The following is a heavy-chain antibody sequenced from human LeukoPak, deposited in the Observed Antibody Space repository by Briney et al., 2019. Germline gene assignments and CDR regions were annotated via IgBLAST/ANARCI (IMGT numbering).Heavy chain of an antibody. CDR2: INHSGST. CDR3: ARGPSYGDYASDFDY. V-gene: IGHV4-34*01. CDR1: GGSFSGYY. Sequence: PSETLSLTCAVYGGSFSGYYWSWIRQPPGKGQEWIGEINHSGSTNYNPSLKSRVTISVDTSKNQFSLKLSSVTAADTAVYYCARGPSYGDYASDFDYWGQGTLVTVSS. J-gene: IGHJ4*02. D-gene: IGHD4-17*01.